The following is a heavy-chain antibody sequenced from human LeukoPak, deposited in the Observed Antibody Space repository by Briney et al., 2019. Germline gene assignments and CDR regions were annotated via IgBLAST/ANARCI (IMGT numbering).Heavy chain of an antibody. CDR2: IYSSGST. Sequence: KSSETLSLTCTVSGGSISSSSYYWGWIRQPPGKGLEWIGRIYSSGSTNYNPSLKSRVTMSVDTSKNQFSLKLNSVTAADTAVYYCARDLYDYVWGSYHWFDPWGQGTLVTVSS. CDR1: GGSISSSSYY. CDR3: ARDLYDYVWGSYHWFDP. D-gene: IGHD3-16*02. V-gene: IGHV4-39*07. J-gene: IGHJ5*02.